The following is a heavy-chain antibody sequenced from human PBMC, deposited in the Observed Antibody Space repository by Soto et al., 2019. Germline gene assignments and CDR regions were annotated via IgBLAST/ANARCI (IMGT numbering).Heavy chain of an antibody. CDR1: GYTFTIYA. CDR2: IDAGNGNP. D-gene: IGHD1-26*01. V-gene: IGHV1-3*01. J-gene: IGHJ4*02. Sequence: ASPKLSCKASGYTFTIYAIHWVRQAPRQRPEWMGWIDAGNGNPKYSQKLQGRVTITRETSAGTAYVVLSRLSSEDTAVYYCTRAPSDSGSYLVPAYGGQGTRDTVSS. CDR3: TRAPSDSGSYLVPAY.